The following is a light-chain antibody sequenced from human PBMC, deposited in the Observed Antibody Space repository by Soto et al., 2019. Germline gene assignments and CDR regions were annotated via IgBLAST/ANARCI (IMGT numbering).Light chain of an antibody. CDR3: QQYNRYWT. V-gene: IGKV1-5*01. CDR2: DVS. J-gene: IGKJ1*01. CDR1: QSVSGW. Sequence: DIQMTQSPSTLSASVGDTVTVNCRASQSVSGWLAWYQQKPGEAPKLLIYDVSSLESGVPSRFSGSGSETEFTLTISSLFPNDFATYYCQQYNRYWTFGQGTKVDIK.